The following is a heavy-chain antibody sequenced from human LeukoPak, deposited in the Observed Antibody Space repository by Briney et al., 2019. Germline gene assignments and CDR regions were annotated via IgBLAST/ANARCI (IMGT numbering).Heavy chain of an antibody. CDR2: IKSDGSVT. CDR3: AKSGRHPDY. V-gene: IGHV3-74*01. Sequence: PGGSLRLSCAASGFTFSSYWMHWARQAPGEGLVWVSRIKSDGSVTWYADSVKGRFTISRDNSKNTLYLQMNSLRAEDTAVYYCAKSGRHPDYWGQGTLVTVSS. J-gene: IGHJ4*02. CDR1: GFTFSSYW. D-gene: IGHD6-6*01.